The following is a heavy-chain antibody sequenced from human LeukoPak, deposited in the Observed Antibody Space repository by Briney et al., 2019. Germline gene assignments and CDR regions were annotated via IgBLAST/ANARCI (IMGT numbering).Heavy chain of an antibody. CDR3: ARADGRLATDIDY. D-gene: IGHD5-12*01. Sequence: SETLSLTCTVSGGSISSYYWSWIRQPPGKGLEWIGYIYYSGSTNYNPSLKSRVTISVDRSKNQFSLKLSSVTAADMAVYYCARADGRLATDIDYWGQGTLVTVSS. CDR2: IYYSGST. CDR1: GGSISSYY. J-gene: IGHJ4*02. V-gene: IGHV4-59*01.